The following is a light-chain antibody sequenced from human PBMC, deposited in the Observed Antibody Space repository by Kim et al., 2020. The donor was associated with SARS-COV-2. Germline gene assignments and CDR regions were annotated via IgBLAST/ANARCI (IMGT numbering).Light chain of an antibody. V-gene: IGLV2-8*01. J-gene: IGLJ1*01. CDR3: SSYAGTNNFYV. CDR1: SSDVGGYNF. CDR2: DVN. Sequence: QSVTISCTGTSSDVGGYNFVSWHQRHPGKAPKLIIYDVNTRPSGVPNRFSGSKSGNPAYLTVSGLQAEDEADYYCSSYAGTNNFYVFGTGTKFTVL.